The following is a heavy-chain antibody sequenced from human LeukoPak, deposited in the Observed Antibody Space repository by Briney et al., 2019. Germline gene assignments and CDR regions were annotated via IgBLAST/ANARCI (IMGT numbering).Heavy chain of an antibody. CDR2: ISYDGSNK. V-gene: IGHV3-30*18. CDR1: GFTFSSYG. CDR3: AKAHCSSTSCSIDY. D-gene: IGHD2-2*01. Sequence: PGGSLRLSCAASGFTFSSYGMHWVRQAPGKGPEWVAVISYDGSNKYYADSVKGRFTISRDNSKNTLYLQMNSLRAEDTAVYYCAKAHCSSTSCSIDYWGQGTLVTISS. J-gene: IGHJ4*02.